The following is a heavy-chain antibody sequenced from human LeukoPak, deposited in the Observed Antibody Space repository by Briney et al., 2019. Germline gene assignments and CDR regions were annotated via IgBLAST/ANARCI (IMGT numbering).Heavy chain of an antibody. Sequence: GGSLTLSCAGSGFSVGSKYMNWVRQAPGKGLEWVSILYSGGGTYYADSVKGRFTVSRDSSKNTLYLHMNSLRVEDTAVYYCARVGDHYHWYLDVWGRGTLVTVSS. J-gene: IGHJ2*01. CDR3: ARVGDHYHWYLDV. CDR1: GFSVGSKY. CDR2: LYSGGGT. V-gene: IGHV3-53*01. D-gene: IGHD3-10*01.